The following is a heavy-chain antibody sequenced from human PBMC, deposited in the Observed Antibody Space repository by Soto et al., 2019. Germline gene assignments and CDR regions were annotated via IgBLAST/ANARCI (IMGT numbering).Heavy chain of an antibody. CDR1: GGSISSGGYY. D-gene: IGHD3-9*01. J-gene: IGHJ3*02. V-gene: IGHV4-31*03. Sequence: PSETLSLTCTVSGGSISSGGYYWSWNRQHPGKGLEWIGYIYHSGSTYYNPSLKSRVTISVDTSKNQFSLKLSSVTAADTAVYYCARGYYDILTGYSKTGAFDIWGQGTMVTVSS. CDR2: IYHSGST. CDR3: ARGYYDILTGYSKTGAFDI.